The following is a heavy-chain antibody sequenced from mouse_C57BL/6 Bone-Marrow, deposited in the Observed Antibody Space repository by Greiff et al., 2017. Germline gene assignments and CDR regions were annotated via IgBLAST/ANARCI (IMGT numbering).Heavy chain of an antibody. CDR2: IDPSDSET. D-gene: IGHD2-3*01. CDR1: GYTFTSYW. Sequence: QVQLKQPGAELVRPGSSVKLSCKASGYTFTSYWMHWVKQRPIQGLEWIGNIDPSDSETHYNQKFKDKATLTVDKSSSTAYMQLSSLTSEDSAVYYCARWGYYAFDYWGQGTTLTVSS. V-gene: IGHV1-52*01. J-gene: IGHJ2*01. CDR3: ARWGYYAFDY.